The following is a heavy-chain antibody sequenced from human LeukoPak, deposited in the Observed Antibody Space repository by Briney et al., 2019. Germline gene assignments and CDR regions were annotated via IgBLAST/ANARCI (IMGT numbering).Heavy chain of an antibody. CDR3: AKDSSGIAVAGTADY. CDR2: IRYDGSNK. J-gene: IGHJ4*02. D-gene: IGHD6-19*01. V-gene: IGHV3-30*02. Sequence: GGSLRLSCAASGFTFSSYGMHWVRRAPGKGLEWVAFIRYDGSNKYYADSVKGRFTISRDNSKNTLYLQMNSLRAEDTAVYYCAKDSSGIAVAGTADYWGQGTLVTVSS. CDR1: GFTFSSYG.